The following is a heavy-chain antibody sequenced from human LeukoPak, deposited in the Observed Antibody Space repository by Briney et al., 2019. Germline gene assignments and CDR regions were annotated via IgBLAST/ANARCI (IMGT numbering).Heavy chain of an antibody. V-gene: IGHV3-23*01. CDR2: ISGSGGST. D-gene: IGHD6-13*01. J-gene: IGHJ5*02. CDR1: GFTFSSYA. Sequence: GGSLRLSCAASGFTFSSYAMSWVRQAPGKGLEWVSAISGSGGSTYYADPVKGRSTISRDNSKNTLYLQMNSLRAEDTAVYYCAKDMWYSSPNWFDPWGQGTLVTVSS. CDR3: AKDMWYSSPNWFDP.